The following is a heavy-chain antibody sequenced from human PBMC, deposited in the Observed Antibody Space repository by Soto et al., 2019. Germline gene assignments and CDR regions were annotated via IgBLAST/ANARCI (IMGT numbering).Heavy chain of an antibody. CDR3: ARDLGDIVVVPAAPHYYYGMDV. CDR1: GGTFSSYA. J-gene: IGHJ6*02. V-gene: IGHV1-69*13. D-gene: IGHD2-2*01. CDR2: IIPIFGTA. Sequence: SVKVSCKASGGTFSSYAISWVRQAPGQGLEWMGGIIPIFGTANYAQKFQGRVTITADESTSTAYMELSSLRSEDTAVYYCARDLGDIVVVPAAPHYYYGMDVWGQGTTVTVSS.